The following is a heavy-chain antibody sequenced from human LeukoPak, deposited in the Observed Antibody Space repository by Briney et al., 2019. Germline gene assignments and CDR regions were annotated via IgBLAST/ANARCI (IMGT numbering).Heavy chain of an antibody. J-gene: IGHJ4*02. D-gene: IGHD1-14*01. CDR2: IRYDGSNK. V-gene: IGHV3-30*02. CDR3: AKDFESSTLTGYLFDY. Sequence: PGGSLRLSCAASGFTISSYGMHWVRQAPGKGLEWVAFIRYDGSNKYYADSVKGRFTISRDNSKNTLYLQMNSLRAEDTAVYYCAKDFESSTLTGYLFDYWGQGTLVTVSS. CDR1: GFTISSYG.